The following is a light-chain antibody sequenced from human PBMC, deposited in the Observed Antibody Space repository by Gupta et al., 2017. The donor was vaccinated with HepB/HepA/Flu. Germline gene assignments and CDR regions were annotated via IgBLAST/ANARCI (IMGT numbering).Light chain of an antibody. J-gene: IGKJ1*01. CDR1: QSVLYSSNNKNY. Sequence: DIVMTQSPDPLAVSLGESATINSKSSQSVLYSSNNKNYLAWYQQKPGQPPKLHIYWASTRESGVPDRFSGSGSGTDFTLTISSLQAEDVAVYYCQQYYSTPRTFGQGTKVEIK. CDR2: WAS. CDR3: QQYYSTPRT. V-gene: IGKV4-1*01.